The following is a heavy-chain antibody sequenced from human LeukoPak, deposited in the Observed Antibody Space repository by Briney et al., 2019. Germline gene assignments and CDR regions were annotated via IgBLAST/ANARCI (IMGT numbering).Heavy chain of an antibody. V-gene: IGHV1-18*01. CDR2: ISAYNGNT. CDR3: ARVIDSSGWYPHLDYYYMDV. CDR1: GYTFTSYG. Sequence: ASVKVSCKASGYTFTSYGISWVRQAPGQGLEWMGWISAYNGNTNYAQKLQGRVTMTTDTSTSTAYMELRSLRSDDTAVYYCARVIDSSGWYPHLDYYYMDVWGKGTTVTVSS. J-gene: IGHJ6*03. D-gene: IGHD6-19*01.